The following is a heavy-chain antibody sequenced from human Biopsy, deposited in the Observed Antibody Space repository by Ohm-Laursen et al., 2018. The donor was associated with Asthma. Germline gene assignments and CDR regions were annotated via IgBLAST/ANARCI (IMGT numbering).Heavy chain of an antibody. J-gene: IGHJ6*02. CDR3: ARSIYDFWSGYYGMDV. CDR1: GFTFRDYY. V-gene: IGHV3-33*08. Sequence: SLRLSCAASGFTFRDYYMTWIRQAPGKGLEWVAVIWYDGSNKYYADSVKGRFTISRDNSKNTLYLQMNSLRAEDTAVYYCARSIYDFWSGYYGMDVWGQGTTVTVSS. CDR2: IWYDGSNK. D-gene: IGHD3-3*01.